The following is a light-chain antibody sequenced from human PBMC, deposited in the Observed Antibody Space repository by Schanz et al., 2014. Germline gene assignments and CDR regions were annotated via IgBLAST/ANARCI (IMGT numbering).Light chain of an antibody. J-gene: IGLJ2*01. Sequence: QSALTQPRSVSGSPGQSVAISCTGTSSDVGGYNYVSWYQQEPGKAPKLMIYEINKRPSGVPDRFSGSKSGNTASLTVSGLQAEDEADYYCSSYAGSNNLVFGGGTKLTVL. CDR1: SSDVGGYNY. CDR2: EIN. V-gene: IGLV2-8*01. CDR3: SSYAGSNNLV.